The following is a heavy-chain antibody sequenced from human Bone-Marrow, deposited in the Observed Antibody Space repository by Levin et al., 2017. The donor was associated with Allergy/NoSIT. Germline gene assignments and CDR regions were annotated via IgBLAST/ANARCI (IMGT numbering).Heavy chain of an antibody. V-gene: IGHV3-15*01. Sequence: GGSLRLSCATSGYTFSNAWMSWVRQAPGKGLEWVGRIYTNAEGGTADYAAPVKGRFTISRDDSKNTVYLQMFRLKTEDTAVYYCSPTPNWNFDSWGQGALVSVSS. CDR3: SPTPNWNFDS. J-gene: IGHJ4*02. CDR1: GYTFSNAW. D-gene: IGHD1-20*01. CDR2: IYTNAEGGTA.